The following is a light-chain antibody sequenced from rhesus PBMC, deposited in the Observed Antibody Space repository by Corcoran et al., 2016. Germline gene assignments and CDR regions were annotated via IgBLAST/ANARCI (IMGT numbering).Light chain of an antibody. J-gene: IGKJ4*01. CDR1: ENVNNY. CDR3: QHSYGTPLT. V-gene: IGKV1-74*01. Sequence: DIQMTQSPSSLSASVGDRVTITCRASENVNNYLHWYQQKPGKDPKLLIYKASTLQSGVPSRFSGSGSGTDFTLTISSLQPEDFATYYCQHSYGTPLTFGGGTKVELK. CDR2: KAS.